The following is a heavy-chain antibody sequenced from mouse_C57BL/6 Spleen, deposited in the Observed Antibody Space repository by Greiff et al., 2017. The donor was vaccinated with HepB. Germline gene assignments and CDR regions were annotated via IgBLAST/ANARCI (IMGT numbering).Heavy chain of an antibody. J-gene: IGHJ1*03. V-gene: IGHV1-26*01. Sequence: EVQLQQSGPELVKPGASVKISCKASGYTFTDYYMNWVKQSHGKSLEWIGDINPNNGGTSYNQKFKGKTTLTVDKSSSTSYMELRSLTSGDSAVYYCARPPQYYGSSHWYFYVWSTGTTVTVSS. CDR1: GYTFTDYY. CDR2: INPNNGGT. D-gene: IGHD1-1*01. CDR3: ARPPQYYGSSHWYFYV.